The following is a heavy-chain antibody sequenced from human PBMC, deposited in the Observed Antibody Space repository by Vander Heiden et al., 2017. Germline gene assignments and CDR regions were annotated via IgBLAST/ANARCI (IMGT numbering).Heavy chain of an antibody. CDR3: GLVEKCSGGRCSLDY. CDR1: GFSLSVSGMR. Sequence: QVTLKESGPALVKPTQTLTLTCTFSGFSLSVSGMRVSWIRQPPGKALEWLARIDWDDDKFYSTARKTRLTISKDTAKNQVVITMTKMETVETATYYCGLVEKCSGGRCSLDYWCQGTMVTVSS. V-gene: IGHV2-70*04. CDR2: IDWDDDK. J-gene: IGHJ4*02. D-gene: IGHD2-15*01.